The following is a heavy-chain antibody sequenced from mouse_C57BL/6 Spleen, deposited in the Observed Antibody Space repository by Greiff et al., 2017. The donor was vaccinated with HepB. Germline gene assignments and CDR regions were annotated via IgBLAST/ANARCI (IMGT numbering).Heavy chain of an antibody. CDR2: IRNKANNHAT. V-gene: IGHV6-6*01. CDR3: TRDYGNYFDY. J-gene: IGHJ2*01. Sequence: EVQVVESGGGLVQPGGSMKLSCAASGFTFSDAWMDWVRQSPEKGLEWVAEIRNKANNHATYYAESVKGRFTISRDDSKSSVYLQMNSLRAEDTGIYYCTRDYGNYFDYWGQGTTLTVSS. CDR1: GFTFSDAW. D-gene: IGHD2-1*01.